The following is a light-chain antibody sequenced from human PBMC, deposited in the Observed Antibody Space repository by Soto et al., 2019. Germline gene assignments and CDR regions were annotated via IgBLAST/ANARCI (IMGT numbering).Light chain of an antibody. CDR1: QGINNY. V-gene: IGKV1-27*01. J-gene: IGKJ4*01. CDR3: QAYNSALFT. CDR2: AAS. Sequence: DIQMTQSPSSLSASVGDRVTITCRASQGINNYLAWYQQKPGKVPKLLIYAASTLKSGVPSRFSGSGSGTDFTLTISSLQPEDVATYYCQAYNSALFTFVGGTKVEIK.